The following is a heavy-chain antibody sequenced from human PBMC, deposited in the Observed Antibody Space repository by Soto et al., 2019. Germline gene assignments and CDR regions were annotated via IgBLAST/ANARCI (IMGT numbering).Heavy chain of an antibody. V-gene: IGHV4-39*01. CDR2: IFYSGST. Sequence: QLQLQESGPGLVKPSETLSLTCTVSGGSISSSTYYWGWIRQPPGKGLEWIGSIFYSGSTYYNPSLKSRVTLSLDTTMYQFSLKQICVPSAVTAVYYCAFVVSVTLGGFDPWGQGTLVTASS. D-gene: IGHD3-16*01. J-gene: IGHJ5*02. CDR1: GGSISSSTYY. CDR3: AFVVSVTLGGFDP.